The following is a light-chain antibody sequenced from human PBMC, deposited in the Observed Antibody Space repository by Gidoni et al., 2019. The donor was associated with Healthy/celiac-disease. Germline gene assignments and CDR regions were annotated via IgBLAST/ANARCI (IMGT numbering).Light chain of an antibody. CDR1: QSISSY. V-gene: IGKV1-33*01. J-gene: IGKJ1*01. Sequence: DIQMTQSPSSLSASVGDRVTITCRASQSISSYLNWYQQKPGKAPKLLIYAASSLETGVPSRFSGSGSGTDFTFTISSLQPEDFATYYCQQYDNPPHTFGQGTKVEIK. CDR3: QQYDNPPHT. CDR2: AAS.